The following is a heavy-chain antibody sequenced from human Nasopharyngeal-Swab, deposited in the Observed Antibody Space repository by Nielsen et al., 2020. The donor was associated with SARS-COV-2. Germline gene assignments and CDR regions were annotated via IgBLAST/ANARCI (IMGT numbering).Heavy chain of an antibody. Sequence: GESLKISCAASGFTFSSYAMHWVRQAPGKGLEWVAVISYDGSNKYYADSVKGRFTISRDNSKNTLYLQMNSLRAEDTAVYYCARDPGGGMDVWGQGTTFTVSS. J-gene: IGHJ6*02. CDR2: ISYDGSNK. CDR3: ARDPGGGMDV. CDR1: GFTFSSYA. V-gene: IGHV3-30-3*01.